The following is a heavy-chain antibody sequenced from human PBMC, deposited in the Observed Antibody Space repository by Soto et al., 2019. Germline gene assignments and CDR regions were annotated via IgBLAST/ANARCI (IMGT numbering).Heavy chain of an antibody. CDR1: GYTFTSYA. J-gene: IGHJ4*02. Sequence: QVQLVQSGAEVKKPGASVKVSCKASGYTFTSYAMHWVRQAPGQRLEWMGWINAGNGNTKYSQKFQGRVTITRDTSASTAYMELSSLRSEDTAVYYCARRRITMVRGVIGYWGQGTLVTVSS. CDR2: INAGNGNT. V-gene: IGHV1-3*01. CDR3: ARRRITMVRGVIGY. D-gene: IGHD3-10*01.